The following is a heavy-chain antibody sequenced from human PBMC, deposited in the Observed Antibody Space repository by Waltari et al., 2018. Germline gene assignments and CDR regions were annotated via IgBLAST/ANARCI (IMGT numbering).Heavy chain of an antibody. CDR1: GFTFSSYA. Sequence: QVQLVESGGGVVQPGRSLRLSCAASGFTFSSYAMHWVRQAPGKGLDGGAVISYDGGNKSYADSVKGRFTISRDNSKNTLYLQMNSLRAEDTAVYYCARAEAMGDWGQGTLVTVSS. CDR2: ISYDGGNK. J-gene: IGHJ4*02. D-gene: IGHD5-18*01. V-gene: IGHV3-30-3*01. CDR3: ARAEAMGD.